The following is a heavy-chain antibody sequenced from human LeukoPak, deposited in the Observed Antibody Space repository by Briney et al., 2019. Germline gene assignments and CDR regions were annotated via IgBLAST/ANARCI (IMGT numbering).Heavy chain of an antibody. J-gene: IGHJ4*02. Sequence: SETLSLTCAVCGGSFSGYYWSWIRQPPGKGLEWIGEINHSGSTNYNPSLKSRVTISVDTSKNQFSLKLSSVTAADTAVYYCASSAAEYLYYFDYWGQGTLVTVSS. CDR3: ASSAAEYLYYFDY. CDR2: INHSGST. V-gene: IGHV4-34*01. D-gene: IGHD6-13*01. CDR1: GGSFSGYY.